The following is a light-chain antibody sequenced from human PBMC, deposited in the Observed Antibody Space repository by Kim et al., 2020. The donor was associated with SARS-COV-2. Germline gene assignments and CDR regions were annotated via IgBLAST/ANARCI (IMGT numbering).Light chain of an antibody. CDR1: QGISRW. Sequence: DVQMTQSPSSLSASVGDRVTITCRASQGISRWLAWYQQKPEKAPKLLIYGTSSLHSGVPSRFSGSGSGTEFILTISSLQPEDFAIYYCQQYNSYPDTFGGGTKVDIK. V-gene: IGKV1D-16*01. CDR2: GTS. CDR3: QQYNSYPDT. J-gene: IGKJ4*02.